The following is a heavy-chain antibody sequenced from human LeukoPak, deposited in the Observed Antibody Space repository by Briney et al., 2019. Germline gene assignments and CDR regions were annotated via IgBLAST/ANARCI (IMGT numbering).Heavy chain of an antibody. CDR3: AKSYRTFWSGYYSDY. CDR2: ISYDGSNK. D-gene: IGHD3-3*01. CDR1: GFTFSSYA. Sequence: GGSLRLSCAASGFTFSSYAMHWVRLAPGKGLEWVAVISYDGSNKYYADSVKGRFTISRDNSKNTLYLQMNSLRAEDTAVYYCAKSYRTFWSGYYSDYWGQGTLVTVSS. V-gene: IGHV3-30-3*02. J-gene: IGHJ4*02.